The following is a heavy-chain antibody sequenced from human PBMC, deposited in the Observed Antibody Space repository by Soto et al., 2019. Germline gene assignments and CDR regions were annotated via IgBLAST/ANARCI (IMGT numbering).Heavy chain of an antibody. Sequence: PGGSLRLSCAVSGFTFSSASMNWVRQAPGKGLEWVSYISGDNYIYYADSVKGRFTISRDNAKNSLYLQMNSLRDEDTAVYYCARSFYDVLTGLHDAFDIWGRGTLVTVSS. J-gene: IGHJ3*02. CDR1: GFTFSSAS. CDR3: ARSFYDVLTGLHDAFDI. CDR2: ISGDNYI. V-gene: IGHV3-48*02. D-gene: IGHD3-9*01.